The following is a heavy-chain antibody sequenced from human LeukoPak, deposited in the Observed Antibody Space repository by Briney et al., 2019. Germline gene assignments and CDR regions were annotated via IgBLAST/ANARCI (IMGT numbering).Heavy chain of an antibody. CDR3: ARVKGSYDCVYSRCFDP. CDR2: INHSGST. J-gene: IGHJ5*02. V-gene: IGHV4-34*01. D-gene: IGHD3-16*01. Sequence: SETLSLTCAVYGGSFSGYYWSWTRQPPGKGLEWIGEINHSGSTNYNPPLKSRVTISVDTSKNQFSLKLSSVTAADTAVYYCARVKGSYDCVYSRCFDPWGQGTPVTVSS. CDR1: GGSFSGYY.